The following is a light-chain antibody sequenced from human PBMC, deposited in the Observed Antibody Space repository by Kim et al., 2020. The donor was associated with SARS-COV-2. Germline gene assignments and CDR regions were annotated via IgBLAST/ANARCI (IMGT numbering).Light chain of an antibody. CDR1: SSDVGGYNY. CDR3: SSYAGSSTWV. J-gene: IGLJ3*02. V-gene: IGLV2-23*02. CDR2: EVS. Sequence: QSALTQPASVSGSPGQSVTISCTGTSSDVGGYNYVSWYQQHPGKAPKLMIYEVSKRPAGVSNRFSGSKSGNTASLTISGLQAEDEADYYCSSYAGSSTWVFGGGTQLTVL.